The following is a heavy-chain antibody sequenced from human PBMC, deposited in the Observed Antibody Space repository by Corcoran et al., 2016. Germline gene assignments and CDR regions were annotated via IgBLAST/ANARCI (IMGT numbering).Heavy chain of an antibody. Sequence: QVQLVQSGAEVKKPVSSVPVSCTASGGTFRSYAFNWVRLAPAPGLEWMGGIIPIFGTANYSQKFQGRVTITAGKSTSTASMEMSSLRSEDTAVDYCERTTHRGSWANWFDPWGQGTLVTVSS. CDR1: GGTFRSYA. V-gene: IGHV1-69*06. CDR3: ERTTHRGSWANWFDP. J-gene: IGHJ5*02. D-gene: IGHD3-16*01. CDR2: IIPIFGTA.